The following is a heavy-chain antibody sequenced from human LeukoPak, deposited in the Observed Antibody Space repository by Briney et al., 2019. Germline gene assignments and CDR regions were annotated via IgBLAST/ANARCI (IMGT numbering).Heavy chain of an antibody. Sequence: GGSLRLSCAASGFTVSSNYMSWVRQAPGKGLEWVSVIYSGGSTYYADSVKGRFTISRDNSKNTLYLQMNGLRAEDTAVYYCARATWLPAHLDYWGQGTLVTVSS. CDR2: IYSGGST. J-gene: IGHJ4*02. CDR1: GFTVSSNY. CDR3: ARATWLPAHLDY. D-gene: IGHD5-12*01. V-gene: IGHV3-66*01.